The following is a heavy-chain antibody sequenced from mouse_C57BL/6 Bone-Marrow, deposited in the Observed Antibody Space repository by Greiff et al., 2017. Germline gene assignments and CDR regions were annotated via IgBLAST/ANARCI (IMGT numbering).Heavy chain of an antibody. CDR3: ARGLLRFFDY. CDR1: GYTFTSYW. V-gene: IGHV1-64*01. D-gene: IGHD1-1*01. J-gene: IGHJ2*01. CDR2: IHPNSGST. Sequence: LQPGAELVKPGASVKLSCKASGYTFTSYWMHWVKQRPGQGLEWIGMIHPNSGSTNYNEKFKSKATLTVDKSSSTAYMQLSSLTSEDSAVYYCARGLLRFFDYWGQGTTLTVSS.